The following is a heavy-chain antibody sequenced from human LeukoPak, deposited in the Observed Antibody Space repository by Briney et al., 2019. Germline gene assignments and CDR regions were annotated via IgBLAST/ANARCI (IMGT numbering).Heavy chain of an antibody. CDR2: INPNSGGT. D-gene: IGHD2-2*01. CDR1: GYTFTGYY. J-gene: IGHJ4*02. CDR3: ARDPGGGIVVVPAALGFDY. V-gene: IGHV1-2*02. Sequence: ASVKVSCKASGYTFTGYYMPWVRQAPGQGLEWMGWINPNSGGTNYAQKFQGRVTMTRDTSISTAYMELSRLRSDDTAVYYCARDPGGGIVVVPAALGFDYWGQGTLVTVSS.